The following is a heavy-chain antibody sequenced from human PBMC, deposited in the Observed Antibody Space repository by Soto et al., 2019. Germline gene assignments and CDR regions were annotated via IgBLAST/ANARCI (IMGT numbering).Heavy chain of an antibody. J-gene: IGHJ6*02. D-gene: IGHD2-15*01. CDR1: GFTFRNHA. Sequence: QVQLVESGGGVVQPGGSLRLPCEASGFTFRNHAMHWVRQAPGKGLECLAVIAHDGSNAFYRDSVKGRFTVSRDNSKNTLYLYMNRLRSEDTGVYYCARGDREDILVVVGARPGEYGTDIWGQGTTVIVSS. V-gene: IGHV3-30-3*01. CDR2: IAHDGSNA. CDR3: ARGDREDILVVVGARPGEYGTDI.